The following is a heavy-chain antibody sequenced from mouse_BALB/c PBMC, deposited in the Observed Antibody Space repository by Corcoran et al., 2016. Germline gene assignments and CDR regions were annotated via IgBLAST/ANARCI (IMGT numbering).Heavy chain of an antibody. D-gene: IGHD2-3*01. CDR3: AIYDGYFAY. Sequence: VQLQQSGAELVQPGASVKLSCTASGFNIKDTYMHWEKQRHEQGLEWIGRIDPANGNTKYDPKCKGKATITADTSSNKAYLQLSSLTSDDTAVYYCAIYDGYFAYWGQGTLVTVSS. CDR1: GFNIKDTY. CDR2: IDPANGNT. V-gene: IGHV14-3*02. J-gene: IGHJ3*01.